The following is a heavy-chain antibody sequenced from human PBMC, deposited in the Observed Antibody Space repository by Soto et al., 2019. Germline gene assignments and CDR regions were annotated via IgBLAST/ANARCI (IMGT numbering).Heavy chain of an antibody. CDR2: ISPSSNTI. V-gene: IGHV3-48*01. D-gene: IGHD2-8*01. CDR3: ARVRMGYYFDY. J-gene: IGHJ4*01. CDR1: EFIFSSYN. Sequence: SGGSLRLSCAASEFIFSSYNMNWVRQAPGKGLEWVSFISPSSNTIRYAESVKGRFTISRDNAKNSLYLQMNSLRAEDTAVYYCARVRMGYYFDYWGPGTLVTVSS.